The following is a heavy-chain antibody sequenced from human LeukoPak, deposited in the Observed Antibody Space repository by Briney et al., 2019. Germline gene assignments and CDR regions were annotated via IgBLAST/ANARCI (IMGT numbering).Heavy chain of an antibody. Sequence: PGGSLRLSCAASGFTFSSYGMHWVRQAPGKGLEWVAVIWYDGSNKYYADSVKGRFTISRDNSKNTLYLQMNSLRAEDTAVYYCARSRYYYDSSGYWEDYWGQGTLVTVSS. J-gene: IGHJ4*02. V-gene: IGHV3-33*01. CDR1: GFTFSSYG. CDR3: ARSRYYYDSSGYWEDY. D-gene: IGHD3-22*01. CDR2: IWYDGSNK.